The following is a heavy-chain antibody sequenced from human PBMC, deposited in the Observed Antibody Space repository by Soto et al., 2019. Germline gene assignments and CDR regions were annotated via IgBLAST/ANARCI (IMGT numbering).Heavy chain of an antibody. D-gene: IGHD6-13*01. CDR3: ATTGIAAAGTGEDYYYYYGMDV. Sequence: KPSETLSLTCTVSGGSISSSSYYWGWIRQPPGKGLEWIGSIYYSGSTYYNPSLKSRVTISVDTSKNQFSLKLSSVTAADTAVYYCATTGIAAAGTGEDYYYYYGMDVWGQGTTVTVS. J-gene: IGHJ6*02. CDR2: IYYSGST. V-gene: IGHV4-39*01. CDR1: GGSISSSSYY.